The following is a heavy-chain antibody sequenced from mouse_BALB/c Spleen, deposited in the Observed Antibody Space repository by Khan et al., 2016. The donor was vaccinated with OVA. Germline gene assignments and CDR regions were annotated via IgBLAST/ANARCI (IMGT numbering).Heavy chain of an antibody. V-gene: IGHV3-2*02. Sequence: EVKLQESGPGLVKPSQSLSLTCTVTGYSITSDYAWNWIRQFPGNKLEWLGFISYSGNTNYNPSLKSRISITRDTSKNQFFLQLNSVTTEDTATYYCARICGGDFDYGGQGTTLTVSS. CDR1: GYSITSDYA. CDR3: ARICGGDFDY. J-gene: IGHJ2*01. CDR2: ISYSGNT.